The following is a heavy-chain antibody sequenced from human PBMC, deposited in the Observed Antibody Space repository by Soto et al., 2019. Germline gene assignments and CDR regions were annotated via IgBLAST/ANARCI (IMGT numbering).Heavy chain of an antibody. V-gene: IGHV1-18*01. CDR1: GYTFTNYG. D-gene: IGHD3-10*01. J-gene: IGHJ5*02. Sequence: GASVKVSCKASGYTFTNYGISWVRQAPGQGLEWMGWINVYNGNTKYAQKVQGRVTMTTDTSTSTAYMELRSLRSDDTAVYYCARGVGSGSYYNQYNWFAPWGQGTLVIVSS. CDR2: INVYNGNT. CDR3: ARGVGSGSYYNQYNWFAP.